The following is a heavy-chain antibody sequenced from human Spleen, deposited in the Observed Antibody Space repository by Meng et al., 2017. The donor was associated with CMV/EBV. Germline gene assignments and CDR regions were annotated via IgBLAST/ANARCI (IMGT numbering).Heavy chain of an antibody. Sequence: GESLKISCAASGFTFSSYEMNWVRQAPGKGLEWVSYISSSGSTIYYADSVKGRFTISRDNAKNSLYLQMNSLRAEDTAVYYCARDQRAYDILTGFHPDAFDIWGQGTMVTVSS. CDR2: ISSSGSTI. CDR1: GFTFSSYE. CDR3: ARDQRAYDILTGFHPDAFDI. V-gene: IGHV3-48*03. J-gene: IGHJ3*02. D-gene: IGHD3-9*01.